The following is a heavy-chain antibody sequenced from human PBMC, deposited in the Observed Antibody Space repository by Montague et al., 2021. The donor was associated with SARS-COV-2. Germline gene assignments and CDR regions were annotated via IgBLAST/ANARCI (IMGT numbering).Heavy chain of an antibody. V-gene: IGHV4-38-2*02. Sequence: SETLSLTCTVSGYSISSGYYWGWIRQPPGKGLEWIGSSYHSGSTYYDPSLKRRVTILVDTSKNQFSLKLTSVTAADTAVYYCARSRDGSFDCCHFDYWGQGTLVTVSS. D-gene: IGHD3-9*01. CDR1: GYSISSGYY. CDR2: SYHSGST. J-gene: IGHJ4*02. CDR3: ARSRDGSFDCCHFDY.